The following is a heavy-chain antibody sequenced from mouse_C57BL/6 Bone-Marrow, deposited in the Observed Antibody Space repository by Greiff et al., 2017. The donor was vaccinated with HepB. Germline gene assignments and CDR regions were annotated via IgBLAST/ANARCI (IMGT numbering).Heavy chain of an antibody. Sequence: QVQLQQPGAELVMPGASVKLSCKASGYTFTSYWMHWVKQRPGQGLEWIGEIDPSDSYTNYNQKFKGKSTLTVDKSSSTAYMQLSSLTSEDSAVYYCARGYYGSSYYFDDWGQGTTLTVSS. CDR2: IDPSDSYT. D-gene: IGHD1-1*01. J-gene: IGHJ2*01. CDR1: GYTFTSYW. CDR3: ARGYYGSSYYFDD. V-gene: IGHV1-69*01.